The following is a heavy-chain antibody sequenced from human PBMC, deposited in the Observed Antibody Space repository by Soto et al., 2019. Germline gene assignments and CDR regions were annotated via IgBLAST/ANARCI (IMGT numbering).Heavy chain of an antibody. Sequence: GGSLRLSCAASGFTFSSYGMHWVRQAPGKGLEWVAVIWYDGSNKYYADSVKGRFTISRDNSKNTLYLQMNSLRAEDTAVYYCARDLIVATDYYYYGMDVWGQGTTVTVSS. J-gene: IGHJ6*02. CDR3: ARDLIVATDYYYYGMDV. CDR2: IWYDGSNK. D-gene: IGHD5-12*01. V-gene: IGHV3-33*01. CDR1: GFTFSSYG.